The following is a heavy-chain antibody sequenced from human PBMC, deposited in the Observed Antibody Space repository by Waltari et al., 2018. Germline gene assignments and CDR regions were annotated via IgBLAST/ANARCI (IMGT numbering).Heavy chain of an antibody. V-gene: IGHV1-2*06. CDR2: INPNSGGT. CDR1: GYTFTGYD. D-gene: IGHD6-13*01. J-gene: IGHJ4*02. CDR3: ARGVAAAGIGY. Sequence: QVQLVQSGAEVKKPGASVTSYCTASGYTFTGYDMHWVRQAPGQGLEWMGRINPNSGGTNYAQKFQGRVTMTRDTSISTAYMELSRLRSDDTAVYYCARGVAAAGIGYWGQGTLVTVSS.